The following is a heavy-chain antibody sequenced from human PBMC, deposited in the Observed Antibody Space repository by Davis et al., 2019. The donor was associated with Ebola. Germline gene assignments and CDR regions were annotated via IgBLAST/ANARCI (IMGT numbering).Heavy chain of an antibody. CDR2: INAGNGNT. J-gene: IGHJ5*02. CDR1: GYTFTGYY. Sequence: ASVKVSCKASGYTFTGYYMHWVRQAPGQRLEWMGWINAGNGNTKYSQKFQGRVTITRDTSASTAYMELSSLRSEDTAVYYCARESPPGRGIVVVPAATDWFDPWGQGTLVTVSS. D-gene: IGHD2-2*01. CDR3: ARESPPGRGIVVVPAATDWFDP. V-gene: IGHV1-3*01.